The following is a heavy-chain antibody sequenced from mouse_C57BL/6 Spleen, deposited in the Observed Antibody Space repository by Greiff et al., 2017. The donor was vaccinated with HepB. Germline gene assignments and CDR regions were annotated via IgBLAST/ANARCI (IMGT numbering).Heavy chain of an antibody. D-gene: IGHD2-2*01. Sequence: VKLQESGPELVKPGASVKISCKASGYAFSSSWMNWVKQRPGKGLEWIGRIYPGDGDTNYNGKFKGKATLTADKSSSTAYMQLSSLTSEDSAVYFCARWLPSDYWGQGTTLTVSS. CDR3: ARWLPSDY. CDR2: IYPGDGDT. CDR1: GYAFSSSW. J-gene: IGHJ2*01. V-gene: IGHV1-82*01.